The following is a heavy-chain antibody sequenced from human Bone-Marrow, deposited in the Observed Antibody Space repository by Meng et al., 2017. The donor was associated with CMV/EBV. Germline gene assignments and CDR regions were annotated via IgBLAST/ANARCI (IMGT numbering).Heavy chain of an antibody. V-gene: IGHV1-18*01. Sequence: ASVKVSCKASGYTFTSYGISWVRQAPGQGLEWMGWISAYNGNTNYAQKLQGRVTMTTDTSTSTAYMELRSLRSDDTAVYYCARGPGYSYGFHYYYYYGMDGWGQGTTVTVSS. CDR2: ISAYNGNT. CDR3: ARGPGYSYGFHYYYYYGMDG. CDR1: GYTFTSYG. J-gene: IGHJ6*02. D-gene: IGHD5-18*01.